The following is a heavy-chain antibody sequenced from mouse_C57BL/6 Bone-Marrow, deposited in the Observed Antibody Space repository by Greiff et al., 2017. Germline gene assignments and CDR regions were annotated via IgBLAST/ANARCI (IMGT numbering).Heavy chain of an antibody. Sequence: QVQLQQSGPELVKPGASVKISCKASGYAFSSSWMNWVKQRPGKGLEWIGRIYPGDGDTNYNEKLKGKATLTVDKSSSTAYMQRSRLTSEDAAFYFCARAGGSVYVDYWGQGTTLTVSS. CDR1: GYAFSSSW. CDR3: ARAGGSVYVDY. D-gene: IGHD1-1*01. CDR2: IYPGDGDT. J-gene: IGHJ2*01. V-gene: IGHV1-82*01.